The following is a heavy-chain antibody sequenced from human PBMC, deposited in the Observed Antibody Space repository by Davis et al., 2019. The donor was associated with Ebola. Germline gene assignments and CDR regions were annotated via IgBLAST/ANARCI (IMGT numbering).Heavy chain of an antibody. CDR3: ARSPGRSSGWYFDF. J-gene: IGHJ4*02. D-gene: IGHD6-19*01. CDR1: GYTFSNYW. CDR2: IYPGDSDT. V-gene: IGHV5-51*01. Sequence: KVSCKGSGYTFSNYWIGWVRQVPGKGLDWMGIIYPGDSDTTYSPSFQGQVTISADKSISTAYLQWNRLKASDTAIYYCARSPGRSSGWYFDFWGQGILVTVSS.